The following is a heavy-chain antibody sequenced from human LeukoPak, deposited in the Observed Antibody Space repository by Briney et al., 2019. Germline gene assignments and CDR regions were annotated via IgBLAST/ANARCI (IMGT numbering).Heavy chain of an antibody. CDR3: ARFRRSTGDYQYFLDS. CDR2: IDPSDSDT. D-gene: IGHD4-17*01. J-gene: IGHJ4*02. V-gene: IGHV5-10-1*01. Sequence: GASLKISCKGSGYTFTDYWINWVRQMPGKGLEWMGRIDPSDSDTSYSPSFQGHVTVSADKSISTAYLRWSSLKASDTAMYYCARFRRSTGDYQYFLDSWGQGTLVTVTS. CDR1: GYTFTDYW.